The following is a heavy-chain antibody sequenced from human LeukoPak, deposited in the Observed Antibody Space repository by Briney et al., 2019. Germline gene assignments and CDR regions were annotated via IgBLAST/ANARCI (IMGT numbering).Heavy chain of an antibody. CDR1: GGSFSGYY. J-gene: IGHJ4*02. Sequence: SETLSLTCAVYGGSFSGYYWSWIRQPPGKGLEWIGEINHSGSTNYNPSLKSRVTISLDKSKNHFSLNLSSVTAADSAMYYCARASHWNQLHYFDYWGQGTLVTVSS. CDR3: ARASHWNQLHYFDY. CDR2: INHSGST. D-gene: IGHD1-1*01. V-gene: IGHV4-34*01.